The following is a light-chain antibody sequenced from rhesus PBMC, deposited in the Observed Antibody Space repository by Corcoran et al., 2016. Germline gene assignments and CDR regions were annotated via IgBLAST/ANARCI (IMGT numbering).Light chain of an antibody. CDR2: KAS. CDR1: QGISSW. J-gene: IGKJ1*01. V-gene: IGKV1-22*01. CDR3: QQYTSRPPT. Sequence: DIQMTQSPSSLSASVGDTVTITCRASQGISSWLAWYQQKPGKAPNLLIYKASSLQSGVPSRFSGSGSGTDFTLIIRSLQSEDFGTYYCQQYTSRPPTFGQGTKVEIK.